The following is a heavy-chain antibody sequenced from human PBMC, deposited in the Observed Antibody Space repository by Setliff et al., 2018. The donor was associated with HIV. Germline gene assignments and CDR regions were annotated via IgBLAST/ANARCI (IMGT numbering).Heavy chain of an antibody. CDR2: IYHTGST. D-gene: IGHD2-2*01. Sequence: SETLSLTCAVSGGSISSSNWWSWVRQPPGKGLEWIGEIYHTGSTNYNPSLKSRVTISVDKSKNQFSLKLSSVTAADTAVYYCARAPHLGYCSSTSCHGGYYGMDVWGQGTTVTVSS. CDR3: ARAPHLGYCSSTSCHGGYYGMDV. V-gene: IGHV4-4*02. J-gene: IGHJ6*02. CDR1: GGSISSSNW.